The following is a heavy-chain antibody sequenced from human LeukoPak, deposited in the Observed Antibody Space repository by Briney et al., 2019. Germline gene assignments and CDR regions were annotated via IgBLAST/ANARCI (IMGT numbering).Heavy chain of an antibody. CDR1: GFTFSSYW. Sequence: GGSLRLSCAASGFTFSSYWMSWVRQAPGKGLEWVANIKQDGSEKYYVDSVKGRFTISRDNSKNSLYLQMNSLRGEGTAVYYCARHYGSGSFDYWGQGTLVTVSS. J-gene: IGHJ4*02. CDR2: IKQDGSEK. CDR3: ARHYGSGSFDY. D-gene: IGHD3-10*01. V-gene: IGHV3-7*01.